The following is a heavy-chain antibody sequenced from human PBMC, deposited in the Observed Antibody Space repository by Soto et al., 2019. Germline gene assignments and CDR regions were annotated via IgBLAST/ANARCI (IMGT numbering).Heavy chain of an antibody. J-gene: IGHJ4*02. CDR1: GYTFTSYA. CDR2: INAGNGNT. V-gene: IGHV1-3*01. D-gene: IGHD5-18*01. CDR3: ARVGDHGYSYGYVDY. Sequence: ASVKVSCKASGYTFTSYAMHWVRQAPGQRLEWMGWINAGNGNTNYSQKFQGRVTITRDTSTSTAYMELRSLRSDDTAVYYCARVGDHGYSYGYVDYWGQGTLVTVSS.